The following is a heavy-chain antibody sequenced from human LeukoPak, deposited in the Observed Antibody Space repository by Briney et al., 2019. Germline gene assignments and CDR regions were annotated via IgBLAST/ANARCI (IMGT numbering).Heavy chain of an antibody. V-gene: IGHV1-18*04. CDR2: ISAYNGNT. CDR1: GYTFTSYG. Sequence: ASVKVSCKASGYTFTSYGISWVRQAPGQGLEWMGWISAYNGNTNYAQKLQGRVTMTTDTSTSTAYMELRSLRSDDTAVYYCARAMGELGYCSSTSCYAAPPDYWGQGTLVTVSS. J-gene: IGHJ4*02. D-gene: IGHD2-2*01. CDR3: ARAMGELGYCSSTSCYAAPPDY.